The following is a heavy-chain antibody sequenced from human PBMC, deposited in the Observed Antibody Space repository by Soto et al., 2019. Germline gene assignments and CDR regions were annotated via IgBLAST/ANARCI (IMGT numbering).Heavy chain of an antibody. D-gene: IGHD3-22*01. V-gene: IGHV4-59*01. CDR2: IYYSGST. J-gene: IGHJ4*02. CDR3: ARGPIEAVPSRYCYGSSGYYYWGFGY. CDR1: WGSISNYY. Sequence: SVTLPLTNTVSWGSISNYYWSWIRQPPGKGLEGIGYIYYSGSTNYNPSLKSRVTISGDTSKNQFSLKLSSVTAADTAVYSCARGPIEAVPSRYCYGSSGYYYWGFGYWGQGTLVTGSS.